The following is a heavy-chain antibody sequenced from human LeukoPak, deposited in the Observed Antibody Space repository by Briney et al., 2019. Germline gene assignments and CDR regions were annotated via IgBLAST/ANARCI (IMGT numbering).Heavy chain of an antibody. J-gene: IGHJ4*02. CDR1: GFTFSSYG. V-gene: IGHV3-33*01. D-gene: IGHD3-9*01. CDR3: ARGGDILTGYYIRTIDY. Sequence: GGSLRLSCAASGFTFSSYGMHWVRQAPGKGLEWVAVIWYDGSNKYYADSVKGRFTISRDNSKNTLYLQMNSLRAEDTAVYYCARGGDILTGYYIRTIDYWGQGTLVTVPS. CDR2: IWYDGSNK.